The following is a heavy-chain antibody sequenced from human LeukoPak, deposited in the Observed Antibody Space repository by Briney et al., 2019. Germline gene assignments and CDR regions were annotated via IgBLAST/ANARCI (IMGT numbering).Heavy chain of an antibody. CDR2: FDPEDGET. J-gene: IGHJ4*02. V-gene: IGHV1-24*01. CDR3: AKDLRAYCSSTSCYFDY. Sequence: ASVKVSCKVSRYTLTELSMHWVRQAPGKGLEWMGGFDPEDGETIYAQKFQGRVTMTEDTSTDTAYMELSSLRSEDTAVYYCAKDLRAYCSSTSCYFDYWGQGTLVTVSS. CDR1: RYTLTELS. D-gene: IGHD2-2*01.